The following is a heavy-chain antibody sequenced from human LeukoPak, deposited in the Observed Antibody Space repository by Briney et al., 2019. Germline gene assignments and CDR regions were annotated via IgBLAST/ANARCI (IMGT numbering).Heavy chain of an antibody. V-gene: IGHV4-34*01. CDR1: GGSFSGYY. CDR3: ARGAPSYYGSGSTFDY. Sequence: SETLSLTCAVYGGSFSGYYWSWIRQPPGKGLEWIGEINHSGSTNYNPSLKSRVTISVDTSKNQFSLKLSSVTAADTAVYYCARGAPSYYGSGSTFDYWGQGTLVTVSS. J-gene: IGHJ4*02. CDR2: INHSGST. D-gene: IGHD3-10*01.